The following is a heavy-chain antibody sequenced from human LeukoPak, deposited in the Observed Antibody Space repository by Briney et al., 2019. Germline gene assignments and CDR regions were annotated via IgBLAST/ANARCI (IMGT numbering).Heavy chain of an antibody. CDR1: GGTFSSYA. D-gene: IGHD3-22*01. CDR2: IIPIFGTA. J-gene: IGHJ4*02. V-gene: IGHV1-69*05. CDR3: ARGVTMIGSVY. Sequence: ASVTVSCKASGGTFSSYAISWVRQAPGQGLEWMGGIIPIFGTANYAQKFQGRVTITTAESTSTAYMELSSLRSEDTAVYYCARGVTMIGSVYWGQGTLVTVSS.